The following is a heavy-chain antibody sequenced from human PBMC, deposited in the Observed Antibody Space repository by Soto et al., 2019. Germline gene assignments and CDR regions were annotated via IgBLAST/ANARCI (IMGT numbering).Heavy chain of an antibody. Sequence: GASVKVSCKASGYIFPNYVIHWVRQAPGQRLEWMGWINAGNGNTKYSQNFQDRVTITRDTSATTGYMELSSLISEDTAVYYCARGGYSYGYLDYFDHWGQGTLVTVSS. D-gene: IGHD5-18*01. V-gene: IGHV1-3*01. CDR3: ARGGYSYGYLDYFDH. CDR2: INAGNGNT. J-gene: IGHJ4*02. CDR1: GYIFPNYV.